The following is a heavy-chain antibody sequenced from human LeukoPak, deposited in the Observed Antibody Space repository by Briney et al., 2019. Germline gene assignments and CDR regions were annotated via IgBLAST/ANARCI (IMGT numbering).Heavy chain of an antibody. CDR2: INSDGSST. Sequence: GGSLRLSCAASGFTFSNYWMHWVRQAPGKGLVWVSRINSDGSSTSYADFVKGRFTISRDNAKNTLYLQMNSLRAEDTAVYYCARDSSSGWSGFDYWGQGTLVTVSS. CDR1: GFTFSNYW. V-gene: IGHV3-74*01. J-gene: IGHJ4*02. CDR3: ARDSSSGWSGFDY. D-gene: IGHD6-19*01.